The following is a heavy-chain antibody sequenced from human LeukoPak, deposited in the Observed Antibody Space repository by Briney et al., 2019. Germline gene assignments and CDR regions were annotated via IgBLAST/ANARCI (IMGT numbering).Heavy chain of an antibody. CDR2: VNPNSGGT. CDR3: ATTKTWRTYYYYYGMDV. J-gene: IGHJ6*02. Sequence: ASVKVSCKASGYTFSGYYMHWVRQAPGQGLEWMGRVNPNSGGTNYAQKFQGRVTMTRDTSISTAYMELSRLRSDDTAVYYCATTKTWRTYYYYYGMDVWGQGTTVTVSS. D-gene: IGHD1-14*01. V-gene: IGHV1-2*06. CDR1: GYTFSGYY.